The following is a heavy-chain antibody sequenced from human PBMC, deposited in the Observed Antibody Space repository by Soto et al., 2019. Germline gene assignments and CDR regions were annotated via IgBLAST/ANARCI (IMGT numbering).Heavy chain of an antibody. V-gene: IGHV1-69*12. Sequence: QVQLVQSGAEVKKPGSSVKVSCKASGGTFSSYAISWVRQAPGQGLEWMGGIIPIFGTANYAQKFQGRVTITAAESKSNAHMGLSRRRSEDTDVYYCARAGYSYGARLMDVWGQGTTVTVSS. CDR3: ARAGYSYGARLMDV. CDR1: GGTFSSYA. CDR2: IIPIFGTA. J-gene: IGHJ6*02. D-gene: IGHD5-18*01.